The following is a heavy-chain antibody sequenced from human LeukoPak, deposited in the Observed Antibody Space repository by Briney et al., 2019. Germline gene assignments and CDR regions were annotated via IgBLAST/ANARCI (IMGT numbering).Heavy chain of an antibody. CDR3: GRDPNGDYVGAFEF. CDR2: IRGRGDGT. Sequence: PGGSLRLSCAASGFTVSSNYMSWVRQTPGKGLQWVSSIRGRGDGTSYVDSVKGRFTMSRDNSKNTLYLQMNSLRVEDTAIYYCGRDPNGDYVGAFEFWGQGALVTVSS. V-gene: IGHV3-23*01. J-gene: IGHJ3*01. CDR1: GFTVSSNY. D-gene: IGHD4-17*01.